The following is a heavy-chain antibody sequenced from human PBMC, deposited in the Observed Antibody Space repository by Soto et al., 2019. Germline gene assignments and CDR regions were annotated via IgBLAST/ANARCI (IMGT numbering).Heavy chain of an antibody. V-gene: IGHV3-30-3*01. CDR1: GWPFSSYA. Sequence: PGGPLRRSCAASGWPFSSYAMNWVRQDPGKGLEWVAVISYDGSNKYYADSVKGRFTISRDNSKNTLYLQMNSLRAEDTAVYYCAREWPTKGPRHPFDFWGQGHPVTVSS. D-gene: IGHD5-12*01. CDR3: AREWPTKGPRHPFDF. J-gene: IGHJ4*02. CDR2: ISYDGSNK.